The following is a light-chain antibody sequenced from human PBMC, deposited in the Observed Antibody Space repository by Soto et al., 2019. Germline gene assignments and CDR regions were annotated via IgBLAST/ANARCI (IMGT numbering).Light chain of an antibody. CDR1: QKGSSY. CDR2: DAS. CDR3: LQDFNFPRT. V-gene: IGKV1-6*01. J-gene: IGKJ1*01. Sequence: IQITTSPSSLSASVGDRVTTTGLSSQKGSSYIVWYQQKVGKAPKLLIYDASSWESGVPSRFSGSGSGTDFILTITSLQPENFATYYCLQDFNFPRTFGQGTKVDI.